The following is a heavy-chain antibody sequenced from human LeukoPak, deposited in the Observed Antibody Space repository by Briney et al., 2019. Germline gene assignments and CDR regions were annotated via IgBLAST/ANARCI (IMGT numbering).Heavy chain of an antibody. CDR1: GGSISSYY. D-gene: IGHD3-22*01. Sequence: SETLSLTCTVSGGSISSYYWSWLRQPPGKGLEWIGYIYYSGSTNYNPSLKSRVTISVDTSKNQFSLKLSSVTAADTAVYHCARTLYYDSSGFHYWGQGTLVTVSS. CDR2: IYYSGST. J-gene: IGHJ4*02. CDR3: ARTLYYDSSGFHY. V-gene: IGHV4-59*08.